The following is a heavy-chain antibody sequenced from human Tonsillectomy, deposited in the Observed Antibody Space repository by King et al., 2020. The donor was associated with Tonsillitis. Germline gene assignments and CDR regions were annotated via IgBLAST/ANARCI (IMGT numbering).Heavy chain of an antibody. V-gene: IGHV3-30*18. CDR1: GFTFADYG. D-gene: IGHD3-16*01. Sequence: VQLVESGGGVVKPGTSLRLSCAASGFTFADYGLHWVRQAPGKGLEWVALIAYDASYENYADSVKGRFTISRDNSKNTLYLEMNSLRVEDTAVYYCAKDGICLSDWYFDLWGRGTLVTVSS. CDR3: AKDGICLSDWYFDL. J-gene: IGHJ2*01. CDR2: IAYDASYE.